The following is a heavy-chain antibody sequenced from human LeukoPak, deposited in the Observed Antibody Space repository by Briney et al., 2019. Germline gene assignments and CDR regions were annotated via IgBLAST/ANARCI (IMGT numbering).Heavy chain of an antibody. CDR3: ARGYYDSSGYYQRGQGVFDY. CDR2: ISSSGSTI. J-gene: IGHJ4*02. Sequence: GGSLRLSCAASGFTFSSYEMNGVRQAPGKGLEWVSYISSSGSTIYYADSVKGRFTISRDNAKNSLYLQMNSLRAEDTAVYYCARGYYDSSGYYQRGQGVFDYWGQGTLVTVSS. D-gene: IGHD3-22*01. V-gene: IGHV3-48*03. CDR1: GFTFSSYE.